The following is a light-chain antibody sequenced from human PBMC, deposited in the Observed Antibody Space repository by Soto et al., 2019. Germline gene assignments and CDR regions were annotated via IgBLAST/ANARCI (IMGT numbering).Light chain of an antibody. Sequence: QSVLTQPASVSGSPGQSVTISCTGTSSDVGAYKYVSWYQQHPGKAPKLMIYEVINRPSGVSNRFSGSKSANSASLTISGLQAEDESHYYCSSNTTSNSWVFGGGTKLTVL. CDR1: SSDVGAYKY. CDR3: SSNTTSNSWV. J-gene: IGLJ3*02. V-gene: IGLV2-14*01. CDR2: EVI.